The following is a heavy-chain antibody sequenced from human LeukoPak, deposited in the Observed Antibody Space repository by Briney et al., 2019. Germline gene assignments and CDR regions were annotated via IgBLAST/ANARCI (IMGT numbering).Heavy chain of an antibody. CDR1: GGTFSSYA. CDR2: IIPIFGTA. D-gene: IGHD1-20*01. CDR3: ARDSAHITGSDVYWFDP. J-gene: IGHJ5*02. V-gene: IGHV1-69*13. Sequence: GASVKVSCKASGGTFSSYAISWVRQAPGQGLEWMGGIIPIFGTANYAQKFQGRVTITADESTSTAYMELSSLRSEDTAVYYCARDSAHITGSDVYWFDPWGQGTLVTVSS.